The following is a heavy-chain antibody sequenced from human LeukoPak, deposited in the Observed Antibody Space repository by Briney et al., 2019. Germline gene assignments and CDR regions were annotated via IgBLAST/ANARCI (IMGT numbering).Heavy chain of an antibody. CDR3: AKTGYYESSGDAFDI. D-gene: IGHD3-22*01. J-gene: IGHJ3*02. Sequence: GWSLRLSCAASGFTFDDYGMHWVRQAPGKGLEWVSGISWNTSNINYADSVKGRFTISRDNAKKSLYLQMNSLRAEDTALYYCAKTGYYESSGDAFDIWGQGTMVTVSS. V-gene: IGHV3-9*01. CDR1: GFTFDDYG. CDR2: ISWNTSNI.